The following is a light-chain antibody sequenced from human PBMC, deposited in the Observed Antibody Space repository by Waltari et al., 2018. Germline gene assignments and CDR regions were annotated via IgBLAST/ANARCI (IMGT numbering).Light chain of an antibody. V-gene: IGLV2-11*01. CDR2: DVR. Sequence: QSALTQPRPVSGSPGPSVTIPCTGTSSDAGGHNYVPWYQQPPGKAPKLMIYDVRKRPSGVPDRFSGSKSGNTASLTISGLQAEDEADYYCCSYAGSYGVFGGGTKLTVL. CDR1: SSDAGGHNY. J-gene: IGLJ2*01. CDR3: CSYAGSYGV.